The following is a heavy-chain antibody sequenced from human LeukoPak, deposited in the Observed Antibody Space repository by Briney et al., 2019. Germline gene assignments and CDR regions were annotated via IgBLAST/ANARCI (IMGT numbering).Heavy chain of an antibody. Sequence: ASVKVSCKASGYTFTGYYMHWVRQAPGQGLEWMGWINPNSGGTNYAQKFQGRVTMTRDTSISTAYMELSRLRSDDTAVYYCARDFEYYYDTKWYAFDIWGQGTMVAVS. CDR2: INPNSGGT. J-gene: IGHJ3*02. V-gene: IGHV1-2*02. CDR3: ARDFEYYYDTKWYAFDI. CDR1: GYTFTGYY. D-gene: IGHD3-22*01.